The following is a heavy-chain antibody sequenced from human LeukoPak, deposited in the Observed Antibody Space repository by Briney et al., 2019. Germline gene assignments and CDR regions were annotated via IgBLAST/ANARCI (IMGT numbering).Heavy chain of an antibody. V-gene: IGHV4-30-4*08. CDR1: GGSISSGDYY. J-gene: IGHJ4*02. CDR3: ARAPQQWLWYSFDY. CDR2: IYYSGST. D-gene: IGHD6-19*01. Sequence: SQTLSLTCTVSGGSISSGDYYWSWIRQPPGKGLEWIVYIYYSGSTYYNPSLKSRVTISVDTSKNQFSLKLSSVTAADTAVYYCARAPQQWLWYSFDYWGQGTLVTVSS.